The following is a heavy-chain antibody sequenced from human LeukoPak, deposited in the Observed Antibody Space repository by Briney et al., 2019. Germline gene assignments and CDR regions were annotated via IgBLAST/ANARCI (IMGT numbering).Heavy chain of an antibody. J-gene: IGHJ4*02. V-gene: IGHV3-23*01. CDR1: GFTFSSYA. CDR2: ISGSGGST. Sequence: GGSLRLSCAASGFTFSSYAMSWVRQAPGKGLEWVSGISGSGGSTYYADSVKGRFTISRDNSKNTLYLQMNSLRAEDTAVYYCARIKRGYHPALDCWGQGTLVTVSS. CDR3: ARIKRGYHPALDC. D-gene: IGHD5-18*01.